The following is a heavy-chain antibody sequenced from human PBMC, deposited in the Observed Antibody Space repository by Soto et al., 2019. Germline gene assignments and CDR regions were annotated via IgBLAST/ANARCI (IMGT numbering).Heavy chain of an antibody. CDR3: ARDLREGPDSYGYFGWFDP. V-gene: IGHV4-31*03. Sequence: SETLSLTCTVSGGSISSGGYYWSWIRQHPGKGLEWIGYIYYSGSTYYNPSLKSRVTISVDTSKNQFSLKLSSVTAADTAVYYCARDLREGPDSYGYFGWFDPWGRGTLVTVSS. CDR1: GGSISSGGYY. D-gene: IGHD5-18*01. CDR2: IYYSGST. J-gene: IGHJ5*02.